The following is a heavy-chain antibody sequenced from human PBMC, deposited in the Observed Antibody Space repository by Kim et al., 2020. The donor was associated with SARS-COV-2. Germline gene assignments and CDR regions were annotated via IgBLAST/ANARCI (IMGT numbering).Heavy chain of an antibody. J-gene: IGHJ5*02. CDR3: ARDLGHPETHSGSSKWFDP. CDR1: GGSISSSSYY. CDR2: IYYSGST. Sequence: SETLSLTCTVSGGSISSSSYYWGWIRQPPGKGLEWIGSIYYSGSTYYNPSLKSRVTISVDTSKNQFSLKLSSVTAADTAVYYCARDLGHPETHSGSSKWFDPWGQGTLVTVSS. V-gene: IGHV4-39*07. D-gene: IGHD1-26*01.